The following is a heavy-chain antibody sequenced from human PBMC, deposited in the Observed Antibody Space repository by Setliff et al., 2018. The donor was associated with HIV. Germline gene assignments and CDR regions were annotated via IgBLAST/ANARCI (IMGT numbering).Heavy chain of an antibody. CDR2: IIPFLGIA. J-gene: IGHJ6*03. CDR1: GGTFSRYP. CDR3: ARNRVPDSDYYYMDV. D-gene: IGHD3-22*01. Sequence: EASVKVSCKASGGTFSRYPISWVRQAPGQGLEWMGGIIPFLGIANNAQKFQGRLTITADKSTSTAYMELSSLRSEDTAVYYCARNRVPDSDYYYMDVWGKGTTVTVSS. V-gene: IGHV1-69*10.